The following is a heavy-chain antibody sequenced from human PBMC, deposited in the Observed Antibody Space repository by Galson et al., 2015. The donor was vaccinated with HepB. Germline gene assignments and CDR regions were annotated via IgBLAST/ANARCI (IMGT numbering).Heavy chain of an antibody. CDR1: GFTFSSYA. CDR2: ISYDGSNK. V-gene: IGHV3-30-3*01. J-gene: IGHJ2*01. CDR3: ARGDFWYFDL. Sequence: SLRLSCAASGFTFSSYAMHWVRQAPGKGLEWVAVISYDGSNKYYADSVKGRFTISRDNSKNTLYLQMNSLRAEDTAVYYCARGDFWYFDLWGRGTLVTVSS.